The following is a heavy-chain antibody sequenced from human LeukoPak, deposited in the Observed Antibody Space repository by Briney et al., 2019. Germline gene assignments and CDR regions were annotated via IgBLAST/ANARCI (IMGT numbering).Heavy chain of an antibody. Sequence: SETLSLTCTVSGGSISSSSYYWGWIRQPPGKGLEWIGYIYHSGSTYYNPSLKSRVTISVDRSKNQFSLKLSSVTAADTAVYYCARQAHCSSTSCLDYWGQGTLVTVSS. J-gene: IGHJ4*02. CDR1: GGSISSSSYY. D-gene: IGHD2-2*01. V-gene: IGHV4-30-2*01. CDR2: IYHSGST. CDR3: ARQAHCSSTSCLDY.